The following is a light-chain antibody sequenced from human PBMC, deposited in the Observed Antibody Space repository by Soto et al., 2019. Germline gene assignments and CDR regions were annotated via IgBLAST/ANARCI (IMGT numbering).Light chain of an antibody. CDR2: GAS. CDR1: QSVNSN. V-gene: IGKV3-15*01. Sequence: EIVMTQSPATLSVSPGERATLSCRASQSVNSNLAWYQQKPGQAPRLLIYGASTRATGFPARFSGSGSGTEVTFTVSSLQSEEFPVYFCQQYKNWLTFGKGTKVEIE. J-gene: IGKJ1*01. CDR3: QQYKNWLT.